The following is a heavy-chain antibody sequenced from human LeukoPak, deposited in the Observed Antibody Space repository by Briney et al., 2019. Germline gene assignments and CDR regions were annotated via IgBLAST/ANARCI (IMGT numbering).Heavy chain of an antibody. CDR1: GGTISSYY. CDR2: IYHSGST. J-gene: IGHJ5*02. CDR3: ARFYGDYRNWFDP. V-gene: IGHV4-59*12. Sequence: SETLSLTCTVSGGTISSYYWNWIRQPPGKGLEWIGYIYHSGSTYYNPSLKSRVTISVDRSKNQFSLKLSSVTAADTAVYYCARFYGDYRNWFDPWGQGTLVTVSS. D-gene: IGHD4-17*01.